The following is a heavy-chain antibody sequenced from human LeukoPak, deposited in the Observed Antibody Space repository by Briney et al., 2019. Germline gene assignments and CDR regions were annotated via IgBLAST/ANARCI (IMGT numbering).Heavy chain of an antibody. CDR3: ARDRGKGPFDY. J-gene: IGHJ4*02. CDR2: INPNSGGT. Sequence: ASVKVSCKAPGYTFTGYYMHWVRQAPGQGLEWMGWINPNSGGTNCAQKFQGRVTMTRDTSISTAYMELSRLRSDDTAVYYCARDRGKGPFDYWGQGTLVTVSS. V-gene: IGHV1-2*02. CDR1: GYTFTGYY.